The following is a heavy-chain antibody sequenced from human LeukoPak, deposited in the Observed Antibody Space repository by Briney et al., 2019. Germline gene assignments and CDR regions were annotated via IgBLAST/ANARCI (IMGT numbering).Heavy chain of an antibody. CDR1: GFTFSDYY. V-gene: IGHV3-11*04. Sequence: GGSLRLSCAASGFTFSDYYMSWIRQAPGKGLEWVSYISSSGSTIYYADSVKGRFTISRDNSKNTLYLQMNSLRAEDTAVYYCARDRVISNAFDIWGQGTMVTVSS. D-gene: IGHD3-10*01. J-gene: IGHJ3*02. CDR2: ISSSGSTI. CDR3: ARDRVISNAFDI.